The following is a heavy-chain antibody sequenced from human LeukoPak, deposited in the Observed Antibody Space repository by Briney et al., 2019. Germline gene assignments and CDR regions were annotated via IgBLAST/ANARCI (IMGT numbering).Heavy chain of an antibody. Sequence: GASVKVSCKASGGTFSSYAISWVRQAPGQGLEWMGGIIPIFGTASYAQKFQGRATITADESTSTAYMELSSLRSEDTAVYYCARDRRHGDYDEYWGQGTLVTVSS. CDR2: IIPIFGTA. CDR3: ARDRRHGDYDEY. D-gene: IGHD4-17*01. V-gene: IGHV1-69*13. J-gene: IGHJ4*02. CDR1: GGTFSSYA.